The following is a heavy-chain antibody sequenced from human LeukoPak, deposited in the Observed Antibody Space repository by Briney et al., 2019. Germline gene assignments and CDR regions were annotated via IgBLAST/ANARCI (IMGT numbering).Heavy chain of an antibody. CDR1: GGSISSSSYY. CDR3: ARLVVRSGNSDY. V-gene: IGHV4-39*01. Sequence: SETLSLTCTVSGGSISSSSYYWGWIRQPPGKGLEWIGSIYYSGSTYYNPSLKSRVTISVDTSKNQFSLKLSSVTAADTAVYYCARLVVRSGNSDYWGQGTLVTVSS. D-gene: IGHD6-19*01. J-gene: IGHJ4*02. CDR2: IYYSGST.